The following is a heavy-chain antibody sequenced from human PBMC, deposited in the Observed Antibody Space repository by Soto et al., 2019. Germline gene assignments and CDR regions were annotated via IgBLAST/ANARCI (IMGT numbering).Heavy chain of an antibody. V-gene: IGHV3-74*01. J-gene: IGHJ4*02. Sequence: GGSLRLSCAASGFAFSSYWMHWVRQAPGKGLVWVSRINSDGTTTNFADSVKGRFTISRDNAQNTLFLQMNGLRAEDTAVYYCARGLYHKYGQDYWGRGTLVTVSS. CDR2: INSDGTTT. D-gene: IGHD2-2*01. CDR3: ARGLYHKYGQDY. CDR1: GFAFSSYW.